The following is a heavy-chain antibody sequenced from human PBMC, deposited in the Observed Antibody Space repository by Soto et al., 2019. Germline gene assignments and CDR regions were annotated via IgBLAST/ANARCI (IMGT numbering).Heavy chain of an antibody. J-gene: IGHJ4*02. CDR3: AKSRYSDSSGDFYDY. D-gene: IGHD3-22*01. CDR1: GFTFKNYW. CDR2: IGGSGRTT. Sequence: PGGSLRLSCEASGFTFKNYWMHWVRQAPGKGLEWVSGIGGSGRTTYYADSVKGRFTISRDNSNNTLFLQMNSLRAEDTAVYYCAKSRYSDSSGDFYDYWGQGTLVTVSS. V-gene: IGHV3-23*01.